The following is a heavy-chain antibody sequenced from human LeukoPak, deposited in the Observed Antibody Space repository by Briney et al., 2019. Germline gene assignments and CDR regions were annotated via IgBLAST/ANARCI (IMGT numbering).Heavy chain of an antibody. CDR3: AKDFSPGSSSYFDY. Sequence: GGSLRLSCAASGFTFDDYAMHWVRQAPGEGLEWVSGISWNSGSIGYADSVKGRFTISRDNAKNSLYLQMNSLRAEDTALYHCAKDFSPGSSSYFDYWGQGTLVTVSS. J-gene: IGHJ4*02. D-gene: IGHD6-6*01. V-gene: IGHV3-9*01. CDR1: GFTFDDYA. CDR2: ISWNSGSI.